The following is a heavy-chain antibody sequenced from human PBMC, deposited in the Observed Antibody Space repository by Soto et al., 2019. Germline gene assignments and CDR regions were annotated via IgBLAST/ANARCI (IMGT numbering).Heavy chain of an antibody. Sequence: EVQLLESGGDLVQPGRSLRLSCTASGFTFSSHAMTWVRQAPGKGLEWVSGLSDSGDSIYYADSVKGRFTIYRDNSMNTLYLQMNTLRVEDTAVYYCAKVSSSWYAGFFDLWGQGTLVTVSS. CDR3: AKVSSSWYAGFFDL. D-gene: IGHD6-13*01. J-gene: IGHJ4*02. V-gene: IGHV3-23*01. CDR1: GFTFSSHA. CDR2: LSDSGDSI.